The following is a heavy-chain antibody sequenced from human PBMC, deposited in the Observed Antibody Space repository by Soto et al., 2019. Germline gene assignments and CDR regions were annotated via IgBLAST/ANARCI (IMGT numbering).Heavy chain of an antibody. CDR2: INHSGST. CDR3: ARARGSRTFDY. J-gene: IGHJ4*02. V-gene: IGHV4-34*01. Sequence: SETLSLTCAVYGGSFSGYYWSWIRQPPGKGLEWIGEINHSGSTNYNPSLKSRVTISVDTSKNQFSLKLSSVTAADTAVYYCARARGSRTFDYWGQGALVTVSS. CDR1: GGSFSGYY.